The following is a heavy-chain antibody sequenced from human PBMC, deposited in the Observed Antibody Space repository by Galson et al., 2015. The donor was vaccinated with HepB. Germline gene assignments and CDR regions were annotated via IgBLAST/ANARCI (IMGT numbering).Heavy chain of an antibody. Sequence: SLRLSCAASGFTFSSYGMHWVRQAPGKGLEWVAVISYDGSNKYYADSVKGRFTISRDNSKNTLYLQMNSLRAEDTAVYYCAKAKSGLGDYYYMDVWGKGTTVTVSS. CDR2: ISYDGSNK. CDR1: GFTFSSYG. V-gene: IGHV3-30*18. CDR3: AKAKSGLGDYYYMDV. J-gene: IGHJ6*03. D-gene: IGHD1-26*01.